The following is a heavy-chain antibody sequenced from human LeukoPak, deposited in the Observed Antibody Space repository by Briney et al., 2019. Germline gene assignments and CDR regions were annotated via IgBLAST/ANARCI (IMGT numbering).Heavy chain of an antibody. J-gene: IGHJ4*02. CDR1: GGSFSGYY. V-gene: IGHV4-34*01. CDR3: ARSPSSNLVISLFYFDY. D-gene: IGHD3-9*01. CDR2: INHSGST. Sequence: SETLSLTCAVYGGSFSGYYWSWIRQPPGKGLEWTGEINHSGSTNYNPSLKSRVTISVDTSKNQFSLKLSSVTAADTAVYYCARSPSSNLVISLFYFDYWGQGTLVTVSS.